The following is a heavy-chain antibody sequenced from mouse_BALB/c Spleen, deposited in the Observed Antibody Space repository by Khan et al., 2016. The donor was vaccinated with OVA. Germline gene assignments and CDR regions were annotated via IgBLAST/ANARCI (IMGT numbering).Heavy chain of an antibody. CDR2: IYPGSDYT. J-gene: IGHJ3*01. CDR1: GYTFSDFR. CDR3: AWAGYGGFAY. V-gene: IGHV1-81*01. D-gene: IGHD2-14*01. Sequence: QVQLQQSGPELVKTGASVKMSCKASGYTFSDFRISWLKQRPGQGLEWIGEIYPGSDYTYYNEKFKGKATLTSDKSSNTAYMQLSSLTSEDSAVDFCAWAGYGGFAYWGQGTLVTVSA.